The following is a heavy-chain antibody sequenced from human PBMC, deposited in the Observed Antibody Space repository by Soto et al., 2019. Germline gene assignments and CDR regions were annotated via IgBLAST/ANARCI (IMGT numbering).Heavy chain of an antibody. J-gene: IGHJ5*02. V-gene: IGHV1-69*01. CDR3: ARDYYDSSGYYEGDWFDP. CDR1: GGTFSSYA. CDR2: IIPIFGTA. Sequence: QVQLVQSGAEVKKPGSSVKVSCKASGGTFSSYAISWVRQAPGQGLEWMGGIIPIFGTANYAQKFQGRVTITADESTSTAYMELSSLSSEDTAVYYCARDYYDSSGYYEGDWFDPWGQGTLVTVSS. D-gene: IGHD3-22*01.